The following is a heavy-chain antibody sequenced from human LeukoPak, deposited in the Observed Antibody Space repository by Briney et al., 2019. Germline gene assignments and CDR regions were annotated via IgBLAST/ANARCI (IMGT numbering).Heavy chain of an antibody. V-gene: IGHV4-39*01. J-gene: IGHJ6*02. CDR1: GGSISSSSYY. Sequence: SETLSLTCTVSGGSISSSSYYWGWIRQPPGKGLEWIGSIYYSGSTYYNPSLKSRVTISVDTSKNQFSLKLSSVTAADTAVYYCAGTYIVGVAALSPHYGMDVWGQGTTVTVSS. D-gene: IGHD2-2*01. CDR3: AGTYIVGVAALSPHYGMDV. CDR2: IYYSGST.